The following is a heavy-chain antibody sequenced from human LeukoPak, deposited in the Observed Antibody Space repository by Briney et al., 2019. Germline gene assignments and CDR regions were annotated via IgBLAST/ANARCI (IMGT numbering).Heavy chain of an antibody. CDR1: GGSISSSSYY. D-gene: IGHD1-7*01. V-gene: IGHV4-39*01. CDR3: ARLPNYYPPAIDY. CDR2: IYYSGST. J-gene: IGHJ4*02. Sequence: SETLSLTCTVSGGSISSSSYYWGWIRQPPGKGLEWIGSIYYSGSTYYNPSLKSRVTMSVDTSKNQFSLKLSSVTAADTAVYYCARLPNYYPPAIDYWGQGTLVTVSS.